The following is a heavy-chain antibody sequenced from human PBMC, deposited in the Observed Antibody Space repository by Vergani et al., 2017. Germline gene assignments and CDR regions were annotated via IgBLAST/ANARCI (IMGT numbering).Heavy chain of an antibody. CDR1: GGTFSSYA. CDR2: IIPILGIA. V-gene: IGHV1-69*04. D-gene: IGHD2-15*01. J-gene: IGHJ4*02. CDR3: ARTQVDCSGGSCYSGLFDY. Sequence: QVQLVQSGAEVKKPGSSVKVSCKASGGTFSSYAISWVRQAPGQGLEWMGRIIPILGIANYAQKFQGRVTITADKSTSTDYMELCSLRSEDTAVYYCARTQVDCSGGSCYSGLFDYWGQGTLVTVSS.